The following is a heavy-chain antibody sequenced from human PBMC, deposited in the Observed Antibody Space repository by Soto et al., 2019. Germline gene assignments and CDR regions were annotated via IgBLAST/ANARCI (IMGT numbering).Heavy chain of an antibody. CDR3: AKDQDGSYYYFDY. Sequence: ASVKISCKASGYTFTSYYMHWMRQAPGQGLEWMGIINPSGGSTNYAQKFQGRVTMTRDTSTSTVYMELSSLRSEDTAVYYCAKDQDGSYYYFDYWGQGTLVTVSS. CDR2: INPSGGST. CDR1: GYTFTSYY. D-gene: IGHD1-26*01. J-gene: IGHJ4*02. V-gene: IGHV1-46*01.